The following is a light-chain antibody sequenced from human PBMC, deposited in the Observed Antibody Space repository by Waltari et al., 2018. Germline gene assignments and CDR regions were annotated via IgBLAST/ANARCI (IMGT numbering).Light chain of an antibody. J-gene: IGKJ3*01. CDR2: GAS. CDR3: QQYVSSLP. V-gene: IGKV3-20*01. Sequence: EIVLTQSPGTLSLSPGERATLACRASQSVSSSYLAWYQHKPGQAPRLLSYGASSRATGIPDRFSGSGSGTYFTLTISRLEPYDFAVYYWQQYVSSLPFGPGTKVDIK. CDR1: QSVSSSY.